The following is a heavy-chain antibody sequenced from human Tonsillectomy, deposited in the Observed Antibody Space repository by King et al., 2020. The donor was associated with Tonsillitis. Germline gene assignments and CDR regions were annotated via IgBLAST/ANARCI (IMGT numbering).Heavy chain of an antibody. CDR2: IYDSGST. Sequence: VQLQESGPGLVKPSETLSLTCTVSGDSISTYYWSWIRQPPGKGLEWIGYIYDSGSTNYNPSLKSRVTISVDTSKNQFSLKLSSVTAADTAVYYCARVDDSLTGSYNWFDPWGQGTLVTVSS. CDR1: GDSISTYY. D-gene: IGHD3-9*01. V-gene: IGHV4-59*01. J-gene: IGHJ5*02. CDR3: ARVDDSLTGSYNWFDP.